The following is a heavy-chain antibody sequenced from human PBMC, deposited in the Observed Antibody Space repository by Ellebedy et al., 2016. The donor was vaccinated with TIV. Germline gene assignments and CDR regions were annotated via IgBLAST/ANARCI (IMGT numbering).Heavy chain of an antibody. Sequence: PGGSLRLSCAASGFTFSRYAMSWVRQAPGKGLEWVSGFGVSGDTTYYTDSVKGRFTISRDNSKKTLYLQMNSLRAEDTAVYYCAKGRGGGSDTSAPRYYFDYWGLGTLVTVSS. V-gene: IGHV3-23*01. D-gene: IGHD3-22*01. CDR1: GFTFSRYA. CDR2: FGVSGDTT. CDR3: AKGRGGGSDTSAPRYYFDY. J-gene: IGHJ4*02.